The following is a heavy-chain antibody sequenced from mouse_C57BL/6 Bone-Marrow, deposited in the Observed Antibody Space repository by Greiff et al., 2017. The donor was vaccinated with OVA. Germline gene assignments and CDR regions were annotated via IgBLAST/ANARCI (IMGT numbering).Heavy chain of an antibody. CDR2: ISSGGDYI. V-gene: IGHV5-9-1*02. D-gene: IGHD1-1*01. Sequence: VQLMESGEGLVKPGGSLKLSCAASGFTFSSYAMSWVRQTPEKRLEWVAYISSGGDYIYYADTVKGRFTISRDNARNTLYLQMSSLESEDTAMYYCTRENGSSYGYFDYWGQGTTLTVSS. CDR3: TRENGSSYGYFDY. J-gene: IGHJ2*01. CDR1: GFTFSSYA.